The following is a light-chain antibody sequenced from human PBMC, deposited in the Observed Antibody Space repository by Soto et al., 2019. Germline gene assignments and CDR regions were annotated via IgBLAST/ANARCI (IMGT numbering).Light chain of an antibody. Sequence: DIQMSQSPSSLSASVGERVTITCRASQSISSYVNWYQQKPGKAPKLLIYAASSLQSGAPTRFSGSGSGTEFTLTISSLQPDDFATYYCQHDNSYSEAFGQGTKVDI. CDR1: QSISSY. J-gene: IGKJ1*01. V-gene: IGKV1-39*01. CDR3: QHDNSYSEA. CDR2: AAS.